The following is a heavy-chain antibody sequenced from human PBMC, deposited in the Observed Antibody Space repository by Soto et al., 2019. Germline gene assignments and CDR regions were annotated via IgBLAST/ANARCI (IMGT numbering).Heavy chain of an antibody. CDR2: IYSLGST. J-gene: IGHJ5*02. CDR3: ARCVVQSHDDILTGYYRA. Sequence: GGSLRLCCAASGFPVSSKYMSWVRQAPGKWLEWVSAIYSLGSTYYAESVKGRFTIPRDNSKNTRYLQMNSLRAEDTAVYYCARCVVQSHDDILTGYYRAWGQGTLVTVSS. CDR1: GFPVSSKY. V-gene: IGHV3-53*01. D-gene: IGHD3-9*01.